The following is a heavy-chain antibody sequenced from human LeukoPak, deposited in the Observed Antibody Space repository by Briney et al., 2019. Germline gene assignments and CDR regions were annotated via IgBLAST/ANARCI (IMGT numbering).Heavy chain of an antibody. CDR3: ARHLAARTIGP. CDR2: SNHIGST. Sequence: SETLSLTCAVYGGSFSGYYWSWIRQPPGKGLGWIGESNHIGSTNYNPYLKSRVTISVDTSKNQFSLKLSSVTAAATAVHYCARHLAARTIGPWGQGTLVTVSS. CDR1: GGSFSGYY. J-gene: IGHJ5*02. V-gene: IGHV4-34*01.